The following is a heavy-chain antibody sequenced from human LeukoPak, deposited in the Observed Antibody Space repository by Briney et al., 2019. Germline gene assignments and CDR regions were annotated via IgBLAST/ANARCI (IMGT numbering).Heavy chain of an antibody. Sequence: GGSLRLSCAASGFTFSSYCLHWVRQAPGKGLVWVSTINSDGSSTTYADSVKGRFTISRDNAKNTLYLQMNSLRAEDTAVYYCARDRGSLGHWGQGTLVTVSS. CDR1: GFTFSSYC. D-gene: IGHD3-10*01. CDR2: INSDGSST. CDR3: ARDRGSLGH. V-gene: IGHV3-74*01. J-gene: IGHJ4*02.